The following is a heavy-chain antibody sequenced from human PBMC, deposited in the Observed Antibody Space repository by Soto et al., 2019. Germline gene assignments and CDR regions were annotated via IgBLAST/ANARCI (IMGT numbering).Heavy chain of an antibody. CDR2: ISGSGGST. V-gene: IGHV3-23*01. CDR1: GFTFSSYA. J-gene: IGHJ4*02. CDR3: ANGDGEQQLPSPRLIGFDY. D-gene: IGHD6-13*01. Sequence: GGSLRLSCAASGFTFSSYAMSWVRQAPGKGLEWVSAISGSGGSTYYADSVKGRFTISRDNSKNTLYLQMNSLRAEDTAVYYCANGDGEQQLPSPRLIGFDYWGQGTLVTVSS.